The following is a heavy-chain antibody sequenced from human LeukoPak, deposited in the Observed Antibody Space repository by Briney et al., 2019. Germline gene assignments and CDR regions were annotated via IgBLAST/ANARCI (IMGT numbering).Heavy chain of an antibody. J-gene: IGHJ6*02. CDR2: LSGSGGNT. Sequence: GGPLLLSCAASGFTFSSYAMSWVRPAPGRGLEWVSALSGSGGNTYYADSVKGRFTISRDSSKNTLYLQMNSLRAEDTAVYYCAKTLPIAGNTTYVYYGMDVWGQGTTVTVSS. CDR3: AKTLPIAGNTTYVYYGMDV. V-gene: IGHV3-23*01. D-gene: IGHD6-13*01. CDR1: GFTFSSYA.